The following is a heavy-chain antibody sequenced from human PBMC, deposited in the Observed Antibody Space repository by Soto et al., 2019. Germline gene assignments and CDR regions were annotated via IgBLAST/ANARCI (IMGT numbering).Heavy chain of an antibody. CDR2: ISAINGNT. D-gene: IGHD3-22*01. V-gene: IGHV1-18*04. CDR1: GYTFSNYG. CDR3: ARERSGYYYGASDY. J-gene: IGHJ4*02. Sequence: QVQLVQSGAEVKKPGASVRVSCRASGYTFSNYGICWVRQAPGQGLELVGWISAINGNTNSAQKLQGRVTITTDTSTCTAYMDLRTLRSDDTAVYYCARERSGYYYGASDYWGQGTLVTVTS.